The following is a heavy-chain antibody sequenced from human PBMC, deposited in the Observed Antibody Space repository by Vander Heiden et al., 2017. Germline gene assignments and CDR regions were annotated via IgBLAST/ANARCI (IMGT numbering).Heavy chain of an antibody. CDR3: ARTHEYSSSEPFDY. Sequence: QVQLVQSGAEVKKPGASVKVSCTASGYTFPGYYMHWVRQAPGQGLEWMGWINPNSGGTNYAQKFQGRVTMTRDTSISTAYMELSRLRSDDTAVYYCARTHEYSSSEPFDYWGQGTLVTVSS. CDR1: GYTFPGYY. D-gene: IGHD6-6*01. V-gene: IGHV1-2*02. CDR2: INPNSGGT. J-gene: IGHJ4*02.